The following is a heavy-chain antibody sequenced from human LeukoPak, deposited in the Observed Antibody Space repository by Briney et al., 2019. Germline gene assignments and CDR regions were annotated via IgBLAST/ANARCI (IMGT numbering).Heavy chain of an antibody. CDR1: GGSISSGGYS. V-gene: IGHV4-30-2*01. CDR2: IYHSGST. CDR3: ARVVTYYYGSGSYDWFDP. D-gene: IGHD3-10*01. J-gene: IGHJ5*02. Sequence: SQTLSLTCAVSGGSISSGGYSWSWIRQPPGKGLGWIGYIYHSGSTYYNPSLKSRVTISVDRSKNQFSLKLSSVTAADTAVYYCARVVTYYYGSGSYDWFDPWGQGTLVTVSS.